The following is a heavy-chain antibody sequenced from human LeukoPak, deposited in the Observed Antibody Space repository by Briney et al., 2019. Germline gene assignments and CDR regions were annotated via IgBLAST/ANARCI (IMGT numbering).Heavy chain of an antibody. J-gene: IGHJ4*02. V-gene: IGHV4-34*01. D-gene: IGHD3-22*01. Sequence: SETLSLTCAVYGGSFSGYYWSWIRQPPGKGLEWIGEINHSGSTNYNPSLKSRVTISVDTSKNQFPLKLSSVTAADTAVYYCAGLDSSGYHDWGQGTLVTVSS. CDR3: AGLDSSGYHD. CDR2: INHSGST. CDR1: GGSFSGYY.